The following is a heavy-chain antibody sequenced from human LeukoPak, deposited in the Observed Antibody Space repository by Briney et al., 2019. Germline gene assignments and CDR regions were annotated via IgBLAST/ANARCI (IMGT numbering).Heavy chain of an antibody. D-gene: IGHD3-16*01. J-gene: IGHJ4*02. V-gene: IGHV3-23*01. CDR1: GLTFSSYS. CDR3: AKDWRQFFRGSYFDY. Sequence: GGSLRLSCAASGLTFSSYSMNWVRQAPGKGLEWVSAISGSGGSTYYADSVKGRFTISRDNSWNTLYLQMNSLRAEDTAVYYCAKDWRQFFRGSYFDYWGQGTLVTVSS. CDR2: ISGSGGST.